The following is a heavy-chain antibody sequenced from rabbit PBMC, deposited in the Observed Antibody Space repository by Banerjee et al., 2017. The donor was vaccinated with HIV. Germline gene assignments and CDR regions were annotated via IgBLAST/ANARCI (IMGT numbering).Heavy chain of an antibody. Sequence: QEQLVESGGGLVQPEGSLTLTCTASGFSFSISYYMCWVRQAPGKGLEWIACIATGSGITYYASWVNGRFTLSKTSSTTVTLHMTSLTAADTATYFCARDYGGSSAHFNLWGQGTLVTVS. V-gene: IGHV1S45*01. CDR3: ARDYGGSSAHFNL. CDR1: GFSFSISYY. CDR2: IATGSGIT. J-gene: IGHJ4*01. D-gene: IGHD8-1*01.